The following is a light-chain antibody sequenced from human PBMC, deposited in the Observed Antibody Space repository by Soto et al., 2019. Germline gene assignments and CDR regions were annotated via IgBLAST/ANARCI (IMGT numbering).Light chain of an antibody. CDR1: QDISVY. Sequence: DIQMTQSPSSLSASVGDRVTITCRASQDISVYLDWYQQKPGKVPKLLIYSASTLQSGVPSRFSGSGSGTDFTLTISSMQPEDVATYYCQKFNTAPLTFGHGTRLEIK. CDR2: SAS. V-gene: IGKV1-27*01. CDR3: QKFNTAPLT. J-gene: IGKJ5*01.